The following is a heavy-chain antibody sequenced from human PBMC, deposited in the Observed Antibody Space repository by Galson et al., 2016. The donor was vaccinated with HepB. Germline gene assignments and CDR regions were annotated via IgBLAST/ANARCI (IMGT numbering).Heavy chain of an antibody. J-gene: IGHJ4*02. D-gene: IGHD2-15*01. CDR2: IWFDGSNE. V-gene: IGHV3-33*01. CDR1: GFTFSSHD. Sequence: SLRLSCAASGFTFSSHDMHWVRQAPGKGLEWVAFIWFDGSNEKYADSVKGRFTISRDNSKNTLYLQMNSLRADDTAVYYCATSPYCGGGSCYPGGYWGQGTLVTVSP. CDR3: ATSPYCGGGSCYPGGY.